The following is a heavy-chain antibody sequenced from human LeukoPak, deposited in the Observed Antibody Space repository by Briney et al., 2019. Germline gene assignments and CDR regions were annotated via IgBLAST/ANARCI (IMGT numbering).Heavy chain of an antibody. J-gene: IGHJ4*02. V-gene: IGHV3-7*01. CDR2: IKQDGSEK. CDR3: ARAHNWKYGSFDF. Sequence: GGSLRLSCAASGFTFTSYWMSWVRQAPGKGLEWVANIKQDGSEKDYVDSVKGRFTIPRDNAKNSLYLQMNSLRAEDTAVYYCARAHNWKYGSFDFWGQGTLVTVSS. D-gene: IGHD1-7*01. CDR1: GFTFTSYW.